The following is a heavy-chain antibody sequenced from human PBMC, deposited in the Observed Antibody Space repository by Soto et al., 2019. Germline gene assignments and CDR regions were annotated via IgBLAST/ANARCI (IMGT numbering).Heavy chain of an antibody. J-gene: IGHJ6*02. Sequence: QVPLQESGPGLVKPSETLSLSCTVSGGSISSYYWSWIRQTPEKGLEWIGYVTDNWGSNSNPSLKSRVSISRDTSKRQFSLKLTSVTATATGVYYCARQGFGALHGLVDVWAQGTTVTVSS. D-gene: IGHD3-10*01. CDR1: GGSISSYY. CDR3: ARQGFGALHGLVDV. CDR2: VTDNWGS. V-gene: IGHV4-59*08.